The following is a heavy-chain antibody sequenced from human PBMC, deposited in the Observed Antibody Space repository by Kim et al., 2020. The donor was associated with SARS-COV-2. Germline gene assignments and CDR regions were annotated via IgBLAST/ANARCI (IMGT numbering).Heavy chain of an antibody. V-gene: IGHV4-39*07. CDR3: ARALGGLVIAKTGNWFDP. CDR1: GGSISSSSYY. Sequence: SETLSLTCTVSGGSISSSSYYWGWIRKPPGKGLEWIGSIYYSGSTYYNPYLKSRVTISVDTSKNQFSLKLSSVTAADTAVYYCARALGGLVIAKTGNWFDPWGQETLVTVSS. CDR2: IYYSGST. J-gene: IGHJ5*02. D-gene: IGHD3-10*01.